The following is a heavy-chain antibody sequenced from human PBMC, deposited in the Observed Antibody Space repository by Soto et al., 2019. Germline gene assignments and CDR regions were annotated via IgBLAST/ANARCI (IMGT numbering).Heavy chain of an antibody. CDR3: ARDLLNINVVVAATFVVGWFDP. CDR2: ISSSSSTI. Sequence: GGSLRLSCAASGFTFSSYSMNWVRQAPGKGLEWVSYISSSSSTIYYADSVKGRFTISRDNAKNSLYLQMNSLRDEDTAVYYCARDLLNINVVVAATFVVGWFDPWGQGNLVTVSS. D-gene: IGHD2-15*01. CDR1: GFTFSSYS. J-gene: IGHJ5*02. V-gene: IGHV3-48*02.